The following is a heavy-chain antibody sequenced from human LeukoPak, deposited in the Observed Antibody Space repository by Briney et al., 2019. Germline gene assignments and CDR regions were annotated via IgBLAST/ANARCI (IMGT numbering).Heavy chain of an antibody. CDR3: ARDLRNWSGYSDYMDV. Sequence: ASVKVSCKASGYTFTGYYMHWVRQAPGQGLEWMGWINPNSGGTNYAQKFQGRVTMTRDTSISTAYMELSRLRSDDTAVYHCARDLRNWSGYSDYMDVWGKGTTVTVSS. CDR2: INPNSGGT. V-gene: IGHV1-2*02. D-gene: IGHD3-3*01. CDR1: GYTFTGYY. J-gene: IGHJ6*03.